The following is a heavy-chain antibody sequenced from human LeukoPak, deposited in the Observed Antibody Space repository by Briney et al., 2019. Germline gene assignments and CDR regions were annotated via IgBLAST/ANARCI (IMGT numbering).Heavy chain of an antibody. J-gene: IGHJ5*02. Sequence: SETLSLTCAVYGGSFSGYYWSWIRQPPGKGLEWIREINHSGSTNYNPSLKSRVTISVDTSKNQFSLKLSSVTAADTAVYYCARTVVVPAATRFSAAGTIGPWGQGTLVTVSS. CDR2: INHSGST. V-gene: IGHV4-34*01. CDR1: GGSFSGYY. CDR3: ARTVVVPAATRFSAAGTIGP. D-gene: IGHD2-2*01.